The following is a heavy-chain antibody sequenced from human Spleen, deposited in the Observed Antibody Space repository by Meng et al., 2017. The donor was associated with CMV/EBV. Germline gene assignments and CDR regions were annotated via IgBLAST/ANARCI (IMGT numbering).Heavy chain of an antibody. CDR3: ARRYSSSWSRMDV. V-gene: IGHV3-11*04. CDR2: ISSSSSTI. Sequence: GGSLRLSCAASGFTFSDYYMSWIRQAPGKGLEWVSYISSSSSTIYYADSVKGRFTISRDNSKNTLYLQMGSLRAEDMAVYYCARRYSSSWSRMDVWGQGTTVTVSS. J-gene: IGHJ6*02. D-gene: IGHD6-13*01. CDR1: GFTFSDYY.